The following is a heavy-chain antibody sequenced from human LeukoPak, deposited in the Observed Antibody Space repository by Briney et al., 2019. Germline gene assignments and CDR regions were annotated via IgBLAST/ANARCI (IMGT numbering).Heavy chain of an antibody. D-gene: IGHD1-26*01. CDR1: GFTFSSYA. CDR3: AKDGTPGPAPADFQH. V-gene: IGHV3-23*01. J-gene: IGHJ1*01. Sequence: GGSLRLSCAASGFTFSSYAMSWVRQAPGKGLERVSAISGSGGSTYYADSVKGRFTISRDNSKNTLYLQMNSLRAEDTAVYYCAKDGTPGPAPADFQHWGQGTLVTASS. CDR2: ISGSGGST.